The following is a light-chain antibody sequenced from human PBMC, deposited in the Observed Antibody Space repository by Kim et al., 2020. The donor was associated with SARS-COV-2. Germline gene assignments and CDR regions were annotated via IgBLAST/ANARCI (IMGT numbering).Light chain of an antibody. CDR1: SLRRYY. CDR3: NSRESGVNHVI. Sequence: ALGQKVTITCQGDSLRRYYATWYQQKPGQAPGLVIYDKNNRPSGIPARFSGAYSGNTASLTITGAQAGDEAVYYCNSRESGVNHVIFGGGTKLTVL. J-gene: IGLJ2*01. V-gene: IGLV3-19*01. CDR2: DKN.